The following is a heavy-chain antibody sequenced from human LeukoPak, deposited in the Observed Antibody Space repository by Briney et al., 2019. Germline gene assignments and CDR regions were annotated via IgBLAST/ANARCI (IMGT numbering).Heavy chain of an antibody. Sequence: GGSLRLSCAASGFTFSSYAMSWVRQAPGKGLEWVPAISGSGGSTYYADFVKGRFTISRDNSKNTLYLQMNSLRAEDTAVYYCTKALARGWLCPYYFDSRGQGTLGTVSS. CDR2: ISGSGGST. D-gene: IGHD3-22*01. J-gene: IGHJ4*02. CDR1: GFTFSSYA. CDR3: TKALARGWLCPYYFDS. V-gene: IGHV3-23*01.